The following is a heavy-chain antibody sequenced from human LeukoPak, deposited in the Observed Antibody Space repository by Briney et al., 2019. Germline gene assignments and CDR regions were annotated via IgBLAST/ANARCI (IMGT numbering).Heavy chain of an antibody. J-gene: IGHJ4*02. V-gene: IGHV3-7*01. CDR3: KTVADPFDY. Sequence: GGSLRLSCAASGFTFSSYWMSWVRQAPGKGLEWVASIKQDGSEKYYVDSVKGRFTISRDNAKNSLYLQMNSLRAEDTAVYYCKTVADPFDYWGQGTLVTVSS. D-gene: IGHD6-19*01. CDR1: GFTFSSYW. CDR2: IKQDGSEK.